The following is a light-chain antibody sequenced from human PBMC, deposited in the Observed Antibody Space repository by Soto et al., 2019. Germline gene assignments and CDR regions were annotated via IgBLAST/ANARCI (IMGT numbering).Light chain of an antibody. CDR3: QQYNNWPRT. CDR1: QSISNN. CDR2: GAS. Sequence: EIVMTQSPATLSVSPGERATLSCRASQSISNNLAWYQHKPGQAPRVLIYGASTRATGIPARFSGSGSGTEFTLTISSLQSEDFAVYYCQQYNNWPRTFGQGTKVDIK. V-gene: IGKV3-15*01. J-gene: IGKJ1*01.